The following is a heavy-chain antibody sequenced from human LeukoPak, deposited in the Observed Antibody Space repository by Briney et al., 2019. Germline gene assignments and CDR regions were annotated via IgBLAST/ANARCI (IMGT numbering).Heavy chain of an antibody. Sequence: PGGSLRLSCAASGFTFSSYGMHWVRQAPGKGLEWVAFIRYDGSNEYYADSVKGRFTISRDNSKNTLYLRMNSLRAEDTAVYYCAKDRYYYDSSGYVDYWGQGTLVTVSS. J-gene: IGHJ4*02. CDR1: GFTFSSYG. CDR2: IRYDGSNE. CDR3: AKDRYYYDSSGYVDY. V-gene: IGHV3-30*02. D-gene: IGHD3-22*01.